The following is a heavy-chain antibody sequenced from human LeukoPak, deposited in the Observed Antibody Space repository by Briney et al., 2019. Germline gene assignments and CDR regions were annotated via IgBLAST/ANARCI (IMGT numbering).Heavy chain of an antibody. V-gene: IGHV1-18*01. CDR2: ISAYNGNT. CDR1: GYTFTSYG. J-gene: IGHJ5*02. D-gene: IGHD4-11*01. CDR3: ARVGPLMTTVTTFPFDP. Sequence: GASVKVSCKASGYTFTSYGISWVRQAPGQGLEWMGWISAYNGNTNYAQKLQGRVTMTTDTSTSTAYMELRSLRSDDTAVYYCARVGPLMTTVTTFPFDPWGQGTLVTVSS.